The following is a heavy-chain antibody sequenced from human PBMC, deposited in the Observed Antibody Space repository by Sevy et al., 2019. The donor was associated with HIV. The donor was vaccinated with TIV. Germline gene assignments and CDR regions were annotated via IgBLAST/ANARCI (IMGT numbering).Heavy chain of an antibody. CDR3: ASKRGYNDGPFDY. Sequence: SETLSLTCTVSGGSFTSSDSYWSWIRQPPGEGLEWIGYIHYTGGTYYNPFLKIRVAMSVDTSEKQFSLKWSFLTAADTAVYYCASKRGYNDGPFDYWGQGTLVTVSS. CDR1: GGSFTSSDSY. D-gene: IGHD5-12*01. V-gene: IGHV4-30-4*01. J-gene: IGHJ4*02. CDR2: IHYTGGT.